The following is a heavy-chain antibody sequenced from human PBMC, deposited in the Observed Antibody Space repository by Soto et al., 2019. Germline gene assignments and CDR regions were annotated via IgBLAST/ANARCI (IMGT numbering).Heavy chain of an antibody. D-gene: IGHD6-19*01. Sequence: ASVKVSCKASGYTFTSYAMHWVRQAPGQRLEWMGWINAGNGNTKYSQKLQGRVTITRDTSASTAYMELSSLRSEDTAVYYCARGVAGPLHWFAPWGQGPLVTVSS. CDR3: ARGVAGPLHWFAP. CDR2: INAGNGNT. J-gene: IGHJ5*02. V-gene: IGHV1-3*01. CDR1: GYTFTSYA.